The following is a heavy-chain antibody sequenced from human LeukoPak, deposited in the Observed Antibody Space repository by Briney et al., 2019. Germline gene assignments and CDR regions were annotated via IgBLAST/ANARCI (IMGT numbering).Heavy chain of an antibody. CDR1: GGSISSGSHY. Sequence: SETLSLTCIVSGGSISSGSHYWSWIRQPAGKGLEWIGRIYASGSTNYNPSLKSRVTISVDTSKNQFSLNLSSVTAADTAIYYCARETGYYFDNNDSRLRGRLDVWGIGTTVIVSS. V-gene: IGHV4-61*02. CDR3: ARETGYYFDNNDSRLRGRLDV. J-gene: IGHJ6*04. CDR2: IYASGST. D-gene: IGHD3-22*01.